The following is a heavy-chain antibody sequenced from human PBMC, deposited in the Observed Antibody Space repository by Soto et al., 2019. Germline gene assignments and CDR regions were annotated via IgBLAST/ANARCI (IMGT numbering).Heavy chain of an antibody. J-gene: IGHJ5*02. D-gene: IGHD3-10*01. CDR2: INCNSGDT. V-gene: IGHV1-2*02. CDR1: GYHFTGYY. CDR3: ARTFDGAAEFDR. Sequence: QVQLVQSGAEVKKPGASVKVSCKASGYHFTGYYIHWVRQATGQGLEWVGWINCNSGDTKYVQKFQGRVNMTRDTSPSAAYMELRRRTFDDTALYYWARTFDGAAEFDRWGQGTLVTVSS.